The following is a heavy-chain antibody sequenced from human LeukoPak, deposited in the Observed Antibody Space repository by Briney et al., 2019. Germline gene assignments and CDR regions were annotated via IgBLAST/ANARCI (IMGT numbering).Heavy chain of an antibody. D-gene: IGHD2-2*01. CDR2: IYPGDSDT. Sequence: HGESLEISCKGSGYSFTSYWIGWVRQMPGKGLEWMGIIYPGDSDTRYSPSFQGQVTISADKSISTAYLQWSSLKAPDTAMYYCARQAVPVAKYFQYWGQGTLVTVSS. CDR3: ARQAVPVAKYFQY. J-gene: IGHJ1*01. CDR1: GYSFTSYW. V-gene: IGHV5-51*01.